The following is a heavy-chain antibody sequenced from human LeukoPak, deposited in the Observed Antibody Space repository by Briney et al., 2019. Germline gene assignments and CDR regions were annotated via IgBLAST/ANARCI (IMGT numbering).Heavy chain of an antibody. Sequence: ASVKVSCKASGYTFTNYDINWVRQATGQGLEWMGWMNPSSGNTGYAQKFQGRVTMTRDTSQSTAYMELSSLRSEDTAVYYCARNPAHTGWFDPWGQGTLVTVSS. CDR3: ARNPAHTGWFDP. CDR1: GYTFTNYD. V-gene: IGHV1-8*01. CDR2: MNPSSGNT. J-gene: IGHJ5*02. D-gene: IGHD4-17*01.